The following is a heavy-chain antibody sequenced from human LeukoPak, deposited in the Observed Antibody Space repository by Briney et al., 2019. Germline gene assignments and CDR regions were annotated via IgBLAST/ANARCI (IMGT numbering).Heavy chain of an antibody. D-gene: IGHD6-6*01. J-gene: IGHJ4*02. Sequence: GGSLRLSCAASGFTFSAYWMIWVPQAPGKGREGGANINQDGSAKYYVDSVKVRFTISRDNAKNSLYLQMNSLRGEDTAVYYCATQKGGIAARFDYWGQGTLVTVSS. CDR2: INQDGSAK. CDR1: GFTFSAYW. V-gene: IGHV3-7*03. CDR3: ATQKGGIAARFDY.